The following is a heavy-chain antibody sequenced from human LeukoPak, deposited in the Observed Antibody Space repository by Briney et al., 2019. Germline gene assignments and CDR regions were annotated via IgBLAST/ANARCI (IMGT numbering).Heavy chain of an antibody. CDR2: IWYDGSNK. V-gene: IGHV3-33*01. D-gene: IGHD6-13*01. Sequence: GGSLRLSCAASGFTFSSYGMHWVRQAPGKGLEWVAVIWYDGSNKYYADSVKGRFTISRDNSKNTLYLQMNSLRAEDTAVYYCARDRIAAAGDDYYYYYGMDVWGQGTTVTVSS. CDR1: GFTFSSYG. CDR3: ARDRIAAAGDDYYYYYGMDV. J-gene: IGHJ6*02.